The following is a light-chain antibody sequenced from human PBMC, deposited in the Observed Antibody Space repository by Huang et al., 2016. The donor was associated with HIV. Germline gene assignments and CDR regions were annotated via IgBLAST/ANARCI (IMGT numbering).Light chain of an antibody. CDR2: GAS. Sequence: DIVLTQSPGTLALSPGERAALSCRASHNITDNFLAWYQQGSGQAPRLLIYGASNRAIGIPDRFSGSGSGTDVTLIISRLEPQDSAVYYCQQYLSSPLTFGGGTNVEIK. CDR1: HNITDNF. V-gene: IGKV3-20*01. J-gene: IGKJ4*01. CDR3: QQYLSSPLT.